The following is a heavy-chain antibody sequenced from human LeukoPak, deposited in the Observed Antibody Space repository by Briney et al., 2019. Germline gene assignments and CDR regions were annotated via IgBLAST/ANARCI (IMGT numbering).Heavy chain of an antibody. CDR1: GFTFSSYA. J-gene: IGHJ4*02. Sequence: GGSVRLSCAASGFTFSSYAMSWVRQAPGKGLEWVSAISGSGGSTYYADSVKGRFTISRDNSKNTLYLQMNSLRAEDTAVYYCAKDCAYSSGWHSSVAFDYWGQGTLVTVSS. D-gene: IGHD6-25*01. CDR3: AKDCAYSSGWHSSVAFDY. V-gene: IGHV3-23*01. CDR2: ISGSGGST.